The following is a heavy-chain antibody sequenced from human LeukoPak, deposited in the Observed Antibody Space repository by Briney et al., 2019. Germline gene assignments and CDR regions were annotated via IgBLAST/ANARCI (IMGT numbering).Heavy chain of an antibody. CDR3: ARGYGSGSYTPTKN. J-gene: IGHJ4*02. Sequence: PGGPLRLSCAASGFTFSSYWMSWVRQAPRKGLECVANIKHGASEKYYVDSVAGRFTISRDDAKNSLYLEMNSLRVEDTAVYYCARGYGSGSYTPTKNWGQGVLVTVSS. CDR2: IKHGASEK. D-gene: IGHD3-10*01. V-gene: IGHV3-7*04. CDR1: GFTFSSYW.